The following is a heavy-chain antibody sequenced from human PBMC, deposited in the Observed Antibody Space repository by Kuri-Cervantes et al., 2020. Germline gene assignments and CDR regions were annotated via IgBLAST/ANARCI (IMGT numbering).Heavy chain of an antibody. CDR1: GYTFTSYY. CDR2: INPSGGST. D-gene: IGHD3-10*01. CDR3: ARDYGSEQRRYFDL. J-gene: IGHJ2*01. V-gene: IGHV1-46*01. Sequence: ASVKVSCKASGYTFTSYYMHWVRQAPGQGLEWMGIINPSGGSTSYAQKFQGRVTITADESTSTAYMELSSLRSEDTAVYYCARDYGSEQRRYFDLWGRGTLVTVSS.